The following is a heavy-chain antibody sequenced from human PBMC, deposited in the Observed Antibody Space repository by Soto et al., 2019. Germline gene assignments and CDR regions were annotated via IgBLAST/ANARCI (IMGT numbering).Heavy chain of an antibody. CDR1: GFTFSTYT. Sequence: QVQLVESGGGVVQPGRSLRLSCAASGFTFSTYTMHWVRQAPGKGLEWVAVMSYAGSHKYYADSVKGRFTISRDNSKNTLYLQMNTLRAEDTAVYYCARDPGSVYYFDSWGQGTLVTVSS. J-gene: IGHJ4*02. D-gene: IGHD2-15*01. CDR3: ARDPGSVYYFDS. V-gene: IGHV3-30-3*01. CDR2: MSYAGSHK.